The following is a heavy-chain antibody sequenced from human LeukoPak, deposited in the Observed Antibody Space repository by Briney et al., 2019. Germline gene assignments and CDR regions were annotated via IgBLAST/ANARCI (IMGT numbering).Heavy chain of an antibody. CDR3: ARGPVCSGGSCYSEILDY. V-gene: IGHV1-2*04. J-gene: IGHJ4*02. Sequence: ASVKVSCKASGYTFTGYYMHWVRQAPGQGLEWMGWINPNSGGTNYAQKFQGWVTMTRDTSISTAYMELSRLRSDDTAVCYCARGPVCSGGSCYSEILDYWGQGTLVTVSS. CDR1: GYTFTGYY. D-gene: IGHD2-15*01. CDR2: INPNSGGT.